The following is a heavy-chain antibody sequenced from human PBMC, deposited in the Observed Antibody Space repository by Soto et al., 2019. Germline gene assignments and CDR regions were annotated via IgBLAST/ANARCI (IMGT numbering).Heavy chain of an antibody. J-gene: IGHJ6*04. Sequence: EVQLEESGGGLVKPGGSLRLSCAASGFTFSNAWMSWVRQAPGKGPEWVGRFKSKTDGGTTDYAAPVKGRFTISSDDSKSTLYLQMNSLQTEDTAVYYCTTAPILRYCTGTSCSTWDVWGKGTTVTVSS. V-gene: IGHV3-15*01. CDR2: FKSKTDGGTT. CDR1: GFTFSNAW. CDR3: TTAPILRYCTGTSCSTWDV. D-gene: IGHD2-2*02.